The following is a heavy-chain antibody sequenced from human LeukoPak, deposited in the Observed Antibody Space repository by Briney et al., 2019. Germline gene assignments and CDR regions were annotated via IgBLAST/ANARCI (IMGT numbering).Heavy chain of an antibody. V-gene: IGHV1-8*01. J-gene: IGHJ4*02. CDR1: GYTFTSCD. CDR3: TRGSSGRRDN. D-gene: IGHD6-19*01. CDR2: MNPNSGNT. Sequence: ASVKVSCKASGYTFTSCDINWVRQATGQGLEGMGWMNPNSGNTGYGQSFQGRITMTRDISIGTAYMELSNLTSEDTAIYYCTRGSSGRRDNWGQGTLVTVSA.